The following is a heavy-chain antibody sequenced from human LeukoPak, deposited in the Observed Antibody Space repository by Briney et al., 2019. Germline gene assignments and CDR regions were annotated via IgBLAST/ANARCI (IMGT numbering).Heavy chain of an antibody. CDR1: GYTFTSYD. CDR2: MNPNSGNT. Sequence: ASVKVSCKASGYTFTSYDINWVRQATGQGLEWMGWMNPNSGNTGYAQKFQGRGTMTRNTSISTAYMELSSLRSEDTAVYYCAREFLEWLGPFDPWGQGTLVTVSS. V-gene: IGHV1-8*01. CDR3: AREFLEWLGPFDP. J-gene: IGHJ5*02. D-gene: IGHD3-3*01.